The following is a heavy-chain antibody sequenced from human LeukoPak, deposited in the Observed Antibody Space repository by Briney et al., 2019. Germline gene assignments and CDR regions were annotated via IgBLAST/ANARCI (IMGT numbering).Heavy chain of an antibody. Sequence: SETLSLTCTVSGYSISSGYFWGWIRQPPGKGLEWSGSIYHSGSTSYNPSLKSRLTISVDPSKNKFSLKLTFVPAADTAMYYCARMFRSSWYINWFDPWGQGTLVTLSS. CDR2: IYHSGST. J-gene: IGHJ5*02. CDR1: GYSISSGYF. CDR3: ARMFRSSWYINWFDP. D-gene: IGHD6-13*01. V-gene: IGHV4-38-2*02.